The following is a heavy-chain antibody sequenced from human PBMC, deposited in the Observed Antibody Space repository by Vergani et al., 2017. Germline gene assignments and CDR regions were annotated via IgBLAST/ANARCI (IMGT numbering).Heavy chain of an antibody. V-gene: IGHV4-61*02. CDR2: IHTSGST. D-gene: IGHD2-15*01. J-gene: IGHJ4*02. CDR3: AGGSCLGGSCYKPRFGY. CDR1: GGSINSHNYY. Sequence: QVQLQESGPGLVKPSQTLSLTCTVSGGSINSHNYYWSWIRQPAGKGLEWIGSIHTSGSTNYNPSLKSRVTMSEDTSKNQFSLNLTSVTAADTAMYFCAGGSCLGGSCYKPRFGYWGQGILVTVSS.